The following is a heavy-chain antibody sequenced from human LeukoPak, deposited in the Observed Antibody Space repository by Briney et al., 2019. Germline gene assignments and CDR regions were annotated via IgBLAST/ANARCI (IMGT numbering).Heavy chain of an antibody. D-gene: IGHD3-10*02. CDR1: GFTFDDYG. CDR3: AELGITMIGGV. Sequence: PGGSLRLSCAASGFTFDDYGMNWVRQAPGKGLEWVSGINWNSGNTDYADSVKGRFTISRDNAKKSLYLHMNSLRAEDTAVYYCAELGITMIGGVWGKGTTVTISS. CDR2: INWNSGNT. J-gene: IGHJ6*04. V-gene: IGHV3-20*04.